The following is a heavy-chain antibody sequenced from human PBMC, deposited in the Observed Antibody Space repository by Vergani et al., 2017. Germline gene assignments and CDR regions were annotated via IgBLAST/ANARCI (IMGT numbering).Heavy chain of an antibody. D-gene: IGHD6-19*01. V-gene: IGHV3-30*02. CDR1: GFTFSNYG. J-gene: IGHJ4*02. CDR2: IRYDGSNT. Sequence: QVQLVESGGGVVQPGGSLRLSCGASGFTFSNYGMHWVRQAPGKGLEWVTFIRYDGSNTYYADSVKGRFTISRDKSKNTLFLQMNSLRPEDTAVYYCARDTVTGSRYFDYWCQGTLVIVAS. CDR3: ARDTVTGSRYFDY.